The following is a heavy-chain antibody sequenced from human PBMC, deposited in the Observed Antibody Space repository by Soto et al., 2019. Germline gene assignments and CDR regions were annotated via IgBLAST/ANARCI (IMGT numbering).Heavy chain of an antibody. CDR2: IIPIFGTA. CDR1: GDPFSSYA. CDR3: ARGYYDSSGYYSYFDL. V-gene: IGHV1-69*01. Sequence: SVKVYCKASGDPFSSYAISWVRQAPGQGLEWMGGIIPIFGTANYAQKFQGRVTVTADESTSTAYMELSSLRSEDTAVYYCARGYYDSSGYYSYFDLCGRGTLVTVSS. D-gene: IGHD3-22*01. J-gene: IGHJ2*01.